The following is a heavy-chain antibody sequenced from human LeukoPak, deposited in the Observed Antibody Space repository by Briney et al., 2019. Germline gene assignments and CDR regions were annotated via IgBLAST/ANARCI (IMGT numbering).Heavy chain of an antibody. Sequence: ASVKVSCEASGYTFTSYYIHWVRQAPGQGLEWMGIIYPSGGSTSYAQKFQDRVTMTTDTSTSTVYMEQSNLRSEDTAVYYCARDRGGDTAMMGWGQGALITVSS. CDR2: IYPSGGST. V-gene: IGHV1-46*01. J-gene: IGHJ4*02. CDR3: ARDRGGDTAMMG. CDR1: GYTFTSYY. D-gene: IGHD5-18*01.